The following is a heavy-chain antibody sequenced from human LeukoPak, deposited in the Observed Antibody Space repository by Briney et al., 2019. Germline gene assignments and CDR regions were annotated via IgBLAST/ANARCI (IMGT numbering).Heavy chain of an antibody. V-gene: IGHV3-30*04. J-gene: IGHJ4*02. CDR1: ELTFRGYT. CDR3: AKERYCSGGSCHSDY. CDR2: IASDAVSK. Sequence: GGSLRLSCAASELTFRGYTLHWVRQAPGKGLEWVAVIASDAVSKYYADSVKGRFSISRDNSKNTLYLQMNSLRAEDTAVYYCAKERYCSGGSCHSDYWGQGTLVTVSS. D-gene: IGHD2-15*01.